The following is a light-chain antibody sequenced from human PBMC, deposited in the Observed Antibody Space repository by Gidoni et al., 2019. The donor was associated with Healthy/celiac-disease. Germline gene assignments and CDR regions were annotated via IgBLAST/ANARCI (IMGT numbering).Light chain of an antibody. CDR2: DGS. Sequence: QSALSQPASVSLSPGQTITISCTGTSSDVGGDKHVPWYQQHPGKATKLMIYDGSNRPSGVSNRFSGSRSGNAAYLTISGLQAEDEADYYCSSYTSSSSVVFGGGTKLTVL. CDR3: SSYTSSSSVV. CDR1: SSDVGGDKH. V-gene: IGLV2-14*01. J-gene: IGLJ2*01.